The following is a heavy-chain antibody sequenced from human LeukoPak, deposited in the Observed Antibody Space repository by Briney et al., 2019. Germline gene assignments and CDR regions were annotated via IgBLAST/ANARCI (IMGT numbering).Heavy chain of an antibody. V-gene: IGHV3-23*01. CDR3: ASKGRGIWIVVVPAAFDY. CDR2: ISGSGGST. Sequence: GGSLRLSCAASGFTFSSYAMSWVRQAPGKGLEWVSAISGSGGSTYYADSVKGRFTISRDNSKNTLYLQMNSLRAEYTAVYYCASKGRGIWIVVVPAAFDYWGQGTLVTVSS. CDR1: GFTFSSYA. J-gene: IGHJ4*02. D-gene: IGHD2-2*01.